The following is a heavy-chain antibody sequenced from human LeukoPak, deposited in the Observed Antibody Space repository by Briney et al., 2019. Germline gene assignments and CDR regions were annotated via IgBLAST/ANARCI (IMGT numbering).Heavy chain of an antibody. D-gene: IGHD3-10*01. Sequence: SETLSLTCTVSGASISTSRDYWGWIRQPPGKGLEWIGSIYYIGDTYYNPSLKSRVTISVDTSKNQFSLKLSSVTAADTAVYYCAVGVSFDYWGQGTLVTVSS. J-gene: IGHJ4*02. CDR1: GASISTSRDY. CDR2: IYYIGDT. CDR3: AVGVSFDY. V-gene: IGHV4-39*07.